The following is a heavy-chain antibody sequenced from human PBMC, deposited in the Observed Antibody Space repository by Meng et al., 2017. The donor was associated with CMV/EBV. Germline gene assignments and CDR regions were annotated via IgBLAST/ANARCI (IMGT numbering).Heavy chain of an antibody. J-gene: IGHJ4*02. CDR3: ARGGLYYYDSSGHFDY. D-gene: IGHD3-22*01. Sequence: LQESGPGLGQPSGTRPLTCTVSGGSISSYYWSWIRQPAGKGLEWIGRIYTSGSTNYNPSLKSRVTMSVDTSKNQFSLKLSSVTAADTAVYYCARGGLYYYDSSGHFDYWGQGTLVTVSS. CDR2: IYTSGST. CDR1: GGSISSYY. V-gene: IGHV4-4*07.